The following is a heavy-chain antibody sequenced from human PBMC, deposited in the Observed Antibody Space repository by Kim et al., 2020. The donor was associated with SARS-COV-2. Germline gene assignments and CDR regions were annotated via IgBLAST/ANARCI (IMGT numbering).Heavy chain of an antibody. V-gene: IGHV3-30-3*01. Sequence: GGSLRLSCAASGFTFSSYAMHWVRQAPGKGLEWVAVISYDGSNKYYADSVKGRFTISRDNSKNTLYLQMNSLRAEDTAVYYCARDVRYCSSTSCYQRMPLGYWGQGTLVTVSS. D-gene: IGHD2-2*01. CDR3: ARDVRYCSSTSCYQRMPLGY. CDR2: ISYDGSNK. CDR1: GFTFSSYA. J-gene: IGHJ4*02.